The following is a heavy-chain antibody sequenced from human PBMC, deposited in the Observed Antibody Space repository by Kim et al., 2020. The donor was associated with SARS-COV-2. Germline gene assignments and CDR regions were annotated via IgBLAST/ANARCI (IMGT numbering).Heavy chain of an antibody. Sequence: GGSLRLSCAASGFTFSDYYMSWIRQAPGKGLEWVSYISSSSSYTNYADSVKGRFTISRDNAKNSLYLQMNSLRAEDTAVYYCATTNQYQLLSYYYYGMDVWGQGTTVTVSS. CDR1: GFTFSDYY. V-gene: IGHV3-11*06. CDR2: ISSSSSYT. CDR3: ATTNQYQLLSYYYYGMDV. D-gene: IGHD2-2*01. J-gene: IGHJ6*02.